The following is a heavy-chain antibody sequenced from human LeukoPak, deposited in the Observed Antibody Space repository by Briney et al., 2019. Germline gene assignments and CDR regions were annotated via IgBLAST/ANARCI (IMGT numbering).Heavy chain of an antibody. D-gene: IGHD4-23*01. CDR2: IDTAGYT. V-gene: IGHV3-13*01. Sequence: PGGSLRLSCAASGFTFSSYDMHWVRLTTGKGLEWVSAIDTAGYTYYPGSVKGRFTISRGSAKNSLYLQMNSLRAGDTAVYYCARVGEGGKGFDYWGQGTLVTVSS. CDR3: ARVGEGGKGFDY. CDR1: GFTFSSYD. J-gene: IGHJ4*02.